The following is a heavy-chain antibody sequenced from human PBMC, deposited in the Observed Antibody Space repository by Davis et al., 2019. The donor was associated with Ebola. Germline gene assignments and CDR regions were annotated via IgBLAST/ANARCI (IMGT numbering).Heavy chain of an antibody. J-gene: IGHJ4*02. CDR2: IKSDGSST. Sequence: GESLKISCAASGFTFSSYYMHWVRQAPGKGLVWVSRIKSDGSSTSYADSVKGRFTISRDSTSNTLYLQMNSLTAEDTAVYYCVRTTYGAPEYWGQGTLVTVSS. D-gene: IGHD4-17*01. V-gene: IGHV3-74*01. CDR1: GFTFSSYY. CDR3: VRTTYGAPEY.